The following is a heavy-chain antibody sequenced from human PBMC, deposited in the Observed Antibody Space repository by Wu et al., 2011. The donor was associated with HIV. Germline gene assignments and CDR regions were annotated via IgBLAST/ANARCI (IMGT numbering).Heavy chain of an antibody. D-gene: IGHD3-10*01. CDR2: LIPSFGTS. V-gene: IGHV1-69*06. CDR3: ATEPEYYYGSGSYYTN. Sequence: QVQLVQSGAEVKKPGSSVKVSCKTSGGTFSSYPVSWVRQAPGQGLEWMGRLIPSFGTSNYAQKLQGRVTITADKSTSTAYMELSSLRSEDTAVYYCATEPEYYYGSGSYYTNWGQGTLVTVSS. CDR1: GGTFSSYP. J-gene: IGHJ4*02.